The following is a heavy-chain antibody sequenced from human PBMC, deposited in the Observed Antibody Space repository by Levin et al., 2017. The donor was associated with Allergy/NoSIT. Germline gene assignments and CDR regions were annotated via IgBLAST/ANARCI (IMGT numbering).Heavy chain of an antibody. Sequence: KPSETLSLTCTVSGGSISSSSYYWGWIRQPPGTGLEWIGSIYYSGSTYYNPSLKSRVTISVDTSKNQFSLKLSSVTAADTAVYYCARRSDNWKGRGLIWFDPWGQGTLVTVSS. CDR2: IYYSGST. CDR1: GGSISSSSYY. V-gene: IGHV4-39*01. J-gene: IGHJ5*02. D-gene: IGHD1-20*01. CDR3: ARRSDNWKGRGLIWFDP.